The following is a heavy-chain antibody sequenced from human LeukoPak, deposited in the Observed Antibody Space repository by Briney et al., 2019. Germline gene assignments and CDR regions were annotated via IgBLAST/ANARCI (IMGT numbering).Heavy chain of an antibody. D-gene: IGHD6-19*01. CDR2: ISAYNGNT. Sequence: ASVKVSCKASGYTFTSYGISWVRQAPGQGLEWMGWISAYNGNTNYAQKLQGRVTMTTDTSTSTAYMELRSLRSDDTAVYYCARGWAFIAVADYDWFDPWGQGTLVTVSS. V-gene: IGHV1-18*01. CDR3: ARGWAFIAVADYDWFDP. J-gene: IGHJ5*02. CDR1: GYTFTSYG.